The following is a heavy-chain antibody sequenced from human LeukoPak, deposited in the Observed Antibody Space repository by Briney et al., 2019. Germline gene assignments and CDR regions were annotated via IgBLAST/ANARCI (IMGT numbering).Heavy chain of an antibody. V-gene: IGHV1-69*04. J-gene: IGHJ4*02. Sequence: SVKVSCKTSGYRFITFGINWVRQAPGQGLEWMGRIIPILGIANYAQKFQGRVTITADKSTSTAYMELSSLRSEDTAVYYCARDGGDTAMVYFDYWGQGTLVTVSS. D-gene: IGHD5-18*01. CDR3: ARDGGDTAMVYFDY. CDR1: GYRFITFG. CDR2: IIPILGIA.